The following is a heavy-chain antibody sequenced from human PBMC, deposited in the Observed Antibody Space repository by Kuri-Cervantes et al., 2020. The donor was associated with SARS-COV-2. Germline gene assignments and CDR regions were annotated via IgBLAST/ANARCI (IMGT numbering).Heavy chain of an antibody. CDR1: GFTLSSYW. CDR2: INSDGSST. Sequence: LSLTCAASGFTLSSYWMHWVRQAPGKGLVWVSRINSDGSSTSYADSVKGRFTISRDNAKNTLYLQMNSLRAEDTAVYYCATPHGGDDYWGQGTLVTVSS. J-gene: IGHJ4*02. V-gene: IGHV3-74*01. D-gene: IGHD3-16*01. CDR3: ATPHGGDDY.